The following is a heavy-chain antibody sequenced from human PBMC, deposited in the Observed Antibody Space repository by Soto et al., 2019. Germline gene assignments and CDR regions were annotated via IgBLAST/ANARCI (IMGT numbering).Heavy chain of an antibody. J-gene: IGHJ6*02. CDR2: IYSIVSN. CDR3: PRVQAVDYYGMGV. CDR1: AGSMSSYF. V-gene: IGHV4-4*07. Sequence: SETLSLTCTVSAGSMSSYFWSWIRQPAGKGREWLGRIYSIVSNDYNPCLKSRVTMSIATSKNQFSLNLSSVTAAATAVYFCPRVQAVDYYGMGVWGQGTTVTVSS.